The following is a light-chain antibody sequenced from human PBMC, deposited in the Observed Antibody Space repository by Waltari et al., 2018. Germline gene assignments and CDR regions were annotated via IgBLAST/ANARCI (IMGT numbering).Light chain of an antibody. J-gene: IGKJ1*01. CDR1: QSISKY. Sequence: EIMLTQPPATLSLSPGERATLSCRASQSISKYLAWYQQKPGQAPRLLIYETSRRATGIPDRFSGSGSGTDFSLTISRLEPEDFAVYYCQKYERLPATFGQGTKVEFK. V-gene: IGKV3-20*01. CDR2: ETS. CDR3: QKYERLPAT.